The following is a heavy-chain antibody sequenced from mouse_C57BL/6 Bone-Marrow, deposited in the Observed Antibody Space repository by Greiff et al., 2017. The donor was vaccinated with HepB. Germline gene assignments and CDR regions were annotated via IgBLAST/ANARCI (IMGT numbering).Heavy chain of an antibody. J-gene: IGHJ4*01. V-gene: IGHV1-64*01. CDR2: IHPNSGST. Sequence: QVQLQQPGAELVKPGASVKLSCKASGYTFTSYWMHWAKQRPGQGLEWIGMIHPNSGSTNYNEKFKSKATLTVDKSSSTAYMQLSSLTSEDSAVYYCARNPLYYMDYWGQGTSVTVSS. CDR3: ARNPLYYMDY. CDR1: GYTFTSYW. D-gene: IGHD2-1*01.